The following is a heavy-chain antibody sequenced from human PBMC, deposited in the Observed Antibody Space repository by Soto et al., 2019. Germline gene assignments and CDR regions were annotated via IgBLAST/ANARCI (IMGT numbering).Heavy chain of an antibody. V-gene: IGHV4-59*08. CDR1: GDSISTDY. Sequence: PSETLSLTCTVSGDSISTDYWSWIRQSPGKGLEWIGFIYYGGSTNYNPSLKSRVTISVDTPKNQFSLKLSSVTAADTAVYYCARRQWLRIFDCWGQGTLVTVSS. CDR3: ARRQWLRIFDC. CDR2: IYYGGST. D-gene: IGHD5-12*01. J-gene: IGHJ4*02.